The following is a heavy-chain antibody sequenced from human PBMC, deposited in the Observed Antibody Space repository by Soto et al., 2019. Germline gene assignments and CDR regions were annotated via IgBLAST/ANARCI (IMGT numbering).Heavy chain of an antibody. Sequence: GGSLRLSCAASGFIFSQYSMNWVRQAPGKEMEWVSSISSTGALMYYADSVKGRFTISRDDADNSLYLQMNSLRVEDTAVYYCARDRLARGIPVAGRIDYWGQGVLVTVSS. CDR1: GFIFSQYS. V-gene: IGHV3-21*01. CDR3: ARDRLARGIPVAGRIDY. CDR2: ISSTGALM. D-gene: IGHD6-19*01. J-gene: IGHJ4*02.